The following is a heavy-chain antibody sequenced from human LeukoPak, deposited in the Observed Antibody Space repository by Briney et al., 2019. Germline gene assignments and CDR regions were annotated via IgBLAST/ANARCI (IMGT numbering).Heavy chain of an antibody. D-gene: IGHD2-21*02. CDR1: GGSISSYY. Sequence: SETLSLTCTVSGGSISSYYWSWIRQPPGKGLEWIGYIYYSGSTNYNPSLKSRVTISVDTSKNQFSLKLSSVTAADTAVYYCARDATRVVVTQDRGYYFDYWGQGTLVTVSS. CDR3: ARDATRVVVTQDRGYYFDY. J-gene: IGHJ4*02. V-gene: IGHV4-59*12. CDR2: IYYSGST.